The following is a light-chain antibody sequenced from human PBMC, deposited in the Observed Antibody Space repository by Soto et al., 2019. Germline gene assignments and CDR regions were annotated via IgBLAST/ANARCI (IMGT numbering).Light chain of an antibody. Sequence: EIVLTQSPATLSVSPGKRATLSCRASQSVTTNLAWYQQKPGQAPRLLIFYASTRATGIPARFSGSGSGTEFTLTISSLQSEDFAVYYCQQYNNWPLTFGGGTKVDIK. CDR1: QSVTTN. J-gene: IGKJ4*01. CDR3: QQYNNWPLT. CDR2: YAS. V-gene: IGKV3-15*01.